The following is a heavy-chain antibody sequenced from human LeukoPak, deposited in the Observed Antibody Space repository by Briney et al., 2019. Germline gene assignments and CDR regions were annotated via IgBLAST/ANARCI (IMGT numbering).Heavy chain of an antibody. D-gene: IGHD2-2*01. CDR3: ARGPRMVAMNGYAFDI. V-gene: IGHV1-69*13. CDR1: GGTFSSYA. CDR2: IIPIFGTA. J-gene: IGHJ3*02. Sequence: ASVKVSCKASGGTFSSYAISWVRQAPGQGLEWMGGIIPIFGTANYAQKFQGRVTITADESTSTAYMELSSLRSEDTAVYYCARGPRMVAMNGYAFDIWGPGTTVIVSS.